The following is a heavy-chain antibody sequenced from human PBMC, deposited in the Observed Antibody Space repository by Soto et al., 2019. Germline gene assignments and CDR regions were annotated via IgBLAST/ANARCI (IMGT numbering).Heavy chain of an antibody. CDR1: GFTFSSYA. CDR2: ISGSGGST. V-gene: IGHV3-23*01. J-gene: IGHJ6*02. CDR3: AKETVGALYYYYGMDV. Sequence: GGSLRLSCAASGFTFSSYAMSWVRQAPGKGLEWVSAISGSGGSTYYADSVKGRFTISRDNSKNTLYLQMNSLRAEDTAVYYCAKETVGALYYYYGMDVWGQGTTVTVSS. D-gene: IGHD1-26*01.